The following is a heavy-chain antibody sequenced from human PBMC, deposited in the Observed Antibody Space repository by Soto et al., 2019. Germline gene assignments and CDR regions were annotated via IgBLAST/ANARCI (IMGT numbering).Heavy chain of an antibody. CDR2: ISSSSSYI. CDR1: GFTFSSYN. V-gene: IGHV3-21*01. Sequence: GGSLRLSCAASGFTFSSYNMNWVRQAPGKGLEWVSSISSSSSYIYYADSVKGRFTISRDNAKNSLYLQMSSLRAEDTAVYYCARVHYYDSSAYYLWGQGTLVTVSS. CDR3: ARVHYYDSSAYYL. D-gene: IGHD3-22*01. J-gene: IGHJ4*02.